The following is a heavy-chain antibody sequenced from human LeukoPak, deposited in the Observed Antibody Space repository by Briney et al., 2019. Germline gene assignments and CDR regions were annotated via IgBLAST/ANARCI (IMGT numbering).Heavy chain of an antibody. CDR3: ATVHWDKAFDI. D-gene: IGHD7-27*01. CDR1: GFTFNSNW. CDR2: MNQDGREK. V-gene: IGHV3-7*01. J-gene: IGHJ3*02. Sequence: GGSLRLSCAASGFTFNSNWMSWVRQAPGKGLEWVANMNQDGREKYYVDSVKGRFTISRDNAKNSLYLQMNSLRAEDTAVYYCATVHWDKAFDIWGQGTMVTVSS.